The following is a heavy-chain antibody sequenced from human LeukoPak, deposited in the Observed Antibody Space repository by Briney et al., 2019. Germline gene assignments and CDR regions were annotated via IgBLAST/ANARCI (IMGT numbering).Heavy chain of an antibody. J-gene: IGHJ4*02. CDR1: GFTFSSYG. Sequence: GRSLRLSCAASGFTFSSYGMHWVRQAPGKGLEWVAVISYDGSNKYYADSVKGRFTISRDNSKNTLYLQMNSLRAEDTAVYYWAKEGRTKEMGYCSGGSCDDLDYWGQGTLVTVSS. D-gene: IGHD2-15*01. V-gene: IGHV3-30*18. CDR3: AKEGRTKEMGYCSGGSCDDLDY. CDR2: ISYDGSNK.